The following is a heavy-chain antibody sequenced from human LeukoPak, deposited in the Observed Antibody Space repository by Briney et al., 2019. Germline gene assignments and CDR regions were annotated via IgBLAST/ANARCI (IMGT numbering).Heavy chain of an antibody. CDR1: GYTFTSYD. D-gene: IGHD6-13*01. V-gene: IGHV1-69*13. CDR2: IIPIFGTA. CDR3: ARAGVQALVD. Sequence: ASVKVSCKASGYTFTSYDINWVRQATGQGLEWMGGIIPIFGTANYAQKFQGRVTITADESTSTAYMELSSLRSEDTAVYYCARAGVQALVDWGQGTLVTVSS. J-gene: IGHJ4*02.